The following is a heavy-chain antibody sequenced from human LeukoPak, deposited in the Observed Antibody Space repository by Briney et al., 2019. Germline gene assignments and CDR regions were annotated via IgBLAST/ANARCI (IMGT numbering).Heavy chain of an antibody. CDR1: GFTFSSYA. CDR3: AKDTSIGRYCTNGVCSPFDY. J-gene: IGHJ4*02. CDR2: ISGSGLYT. Sequence: GGSLRLSCAASGFTFSSYAMIWVRQAPGKGLEWVSAISGSGLYTYYPDSAVKGRFTISRDNSKNTMYLQMNSLRADDTAVYYCAKDTSIGRYCTNGVCSPFDYWGQGTLVTVSS. D-gene: IGHD2-8*01. V-gene: IGHV3-23*01.